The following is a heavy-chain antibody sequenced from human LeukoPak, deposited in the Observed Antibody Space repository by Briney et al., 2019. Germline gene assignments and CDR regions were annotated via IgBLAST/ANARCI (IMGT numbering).Heavy chain of an antibody. J-gene: IGHJ4*02. V-gene: IGHV4-59*01. D-gene: IGHD2-21*02. Sequence: PSETLSLTCTVSGGSISSYYWSWIRQPPGKGLEWIGYTYYSGSTNYNPSLKSRVTISVDTSKNQFSLKLSSVTAADTAVYYCATFGGDWRGFDYWGQGTLVTVSS. CDR3: ATFGGDWRGFDY. CDR1: GGSISSYY. CDR2: TYYSGST.